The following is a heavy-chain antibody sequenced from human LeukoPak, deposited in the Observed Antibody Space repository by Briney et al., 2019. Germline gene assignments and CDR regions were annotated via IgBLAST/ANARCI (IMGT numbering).Heavy chain of an antibody. CDR3: ARTNKYYYDSSGYPERDY. CDR2: IYYSGST. J-gene: IGHJ4*02. Sequence: TLSLTCTVSGGSISSGGYYWSWIRQHPGKGLEWIGYIYYSGSTYYNPSLMSRVTISVDTSKNQFSLKLSSVTAADTAVYYCARTNKYYYDSSGYPERDYWGQGTLVTVSS. V-gene: IGHV4-31*03. CDR1: GGSISSGGYY. D-gene: IGHD3-22*01.